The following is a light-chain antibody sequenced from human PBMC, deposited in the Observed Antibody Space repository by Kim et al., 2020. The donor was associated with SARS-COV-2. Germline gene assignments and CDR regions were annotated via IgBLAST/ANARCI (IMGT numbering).Light chain of an antibody. J-gene: IGKJ1*01. Sequence: EFVLTQSPGTLSLSPGERATLSCGASQSVARSYLAWYQQGPGQAPSLLIYDASHRATGIPDRFSGSGSGTDFSPTISTVEPEDFSVYYCQEDGSSPPSFGQGTKVDIK. CDR1: QSVARSY. V-gene: IGKV3-20*01. CDR3: QEDGSSPPS. CDR2: DAS.